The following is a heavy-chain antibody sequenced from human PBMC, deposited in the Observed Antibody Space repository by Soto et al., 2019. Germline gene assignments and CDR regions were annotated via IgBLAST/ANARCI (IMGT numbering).Heavy chain of an antibody. V-gene: IGHV4-30-4*01. CDR3: ARTPMPKGSGYDYRSYYFDY. CDR1: GGSISSGDYY. D-gene: IGHD5-12*01. Sequence: SETLSLTCTVSGGSISSGDYYWSWIRQPPGKVLDWIGYIYYSGSTYYNPSLKSRVTISVDTSKNQFSLKLSSVTAADTAVYYCARTPMPKGSGYDYRSYYFDYWGQGTLVTVSS. J-gene: IGHJ4*02. CDR2: IYYSGST.